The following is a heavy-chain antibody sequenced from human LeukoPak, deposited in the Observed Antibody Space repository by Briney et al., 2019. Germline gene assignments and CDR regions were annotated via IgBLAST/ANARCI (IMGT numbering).Heavy chain of an antibody. CDR2: IGTAGDT. Sequence: GGSLGLSCATSGFTFSSYDVHWVRQGTGKGLEWVSAIGTAGDTYYPGSVKGRFTTSRENAKNSLYLQMNSLRVGDTAVYYCARGRGWGTFDIWGQGTMVTVSS. CDR1: GFTFSSYD. V-gene: IGHV3-13*04. J-gene: IGHJ3*02. D-gene: IGHD3-10*01. CDR3: ARGRGWGTFDI.